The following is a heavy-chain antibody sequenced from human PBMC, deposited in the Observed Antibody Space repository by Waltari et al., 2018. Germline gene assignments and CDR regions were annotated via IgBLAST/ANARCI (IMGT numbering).Heavy chain of an antibody. D-gene: IGHD2-2*01. CDR3: ASGGVPAAPRRAFDI. CDR2: IYYSGTT. J-gene: IGHJ3*02. CDR1: GGSMNSYY. Sequence: QVQLQESGPRLVKPSEPLSLTCTVSGGSMNSYYWSWIRQPPGKGLEWIGYIYYSGTTNYNPSLKSRVIISVDTSKSQFSLKLSSVTAADTAVYYCASGGVPAAPRRAFDIWGQGTMVTVSS. V-gene: IGHV4-59*01.